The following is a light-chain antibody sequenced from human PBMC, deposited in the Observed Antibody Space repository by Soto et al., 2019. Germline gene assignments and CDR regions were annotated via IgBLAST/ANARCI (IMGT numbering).Light chain of an antibody. J-gene: IGLJ3*02. Sequence: QSVLTQPPSASGTPGQRVTISCSGSSSTIGINTVNWYQQFPGTAPKLLIYSSNQRPSGVPDRFSGSKSGTSASLAISGLQSEDEAHYYCATWDDRVSGVVFGGGTKLTVL. V-gene: IGLV1-44*01. CDR3: ATWDDRVSGVV. CDR1: SSTIGINT. CDR2: SSN.